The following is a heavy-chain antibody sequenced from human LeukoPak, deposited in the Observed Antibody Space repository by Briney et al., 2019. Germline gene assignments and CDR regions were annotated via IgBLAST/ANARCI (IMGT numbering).Heavy chain of an antibody. CDR2: IYYSGYT. V-gene: IGHV4-39*01. D-gene: IGHD1-14*01. CDR3: ARAYNRATFDY. J-gene: IGHJ4*02. Sequence: NPSETLSLTCTVSGVSISNSGYSWGWLRPPPGKGLEWIGSIYYSGYTYYNPSLKSRVTISVYTSKNQFSLKLSSVTAADTTVYYCARAYNRATFDYWGQGTLVTVSS. CDR1: GVSISNSGYS.